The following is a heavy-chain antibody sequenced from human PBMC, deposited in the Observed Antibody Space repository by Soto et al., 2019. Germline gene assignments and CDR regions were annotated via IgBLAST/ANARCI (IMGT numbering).Heavy chain of an antibody. CDR3: AKEGILYPPTNNPVDY. V-gene: IGHV3-23*01. CDR2: ISGSGGST. D-gene: IGHD2-8*01. J-gene: IGHJ4*02. Sequence: GGSLRLSCAASGFTFSSYAMSWVRQAPGKGLEWVSAISGSGGSTYYADSVKGRFTISRDNSKNTLYLQMNSLRAEDTAVYYCAKEGILYPPTNNPVDYWGQETLVTVSS. CDR1: GFTFSSYA.